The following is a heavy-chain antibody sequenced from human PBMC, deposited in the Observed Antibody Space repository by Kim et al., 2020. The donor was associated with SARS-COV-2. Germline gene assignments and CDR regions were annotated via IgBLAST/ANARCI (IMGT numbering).Heavy chain of an antibody. D-gene: IGHD3-3*01. J-gene: IGHJ4*02. Sequence: SETLSLTCTVSGGSISSGGYYWSWIRQHPGKGLEWIGYIYYSGSTYYNPSLKSRVTISVDTSKNQFSLKLSSVTAADTAVYYCARATTTIFGVVSEFDYWGQGTLAT. CDR3: ARATTTIFGVVSEFDY. V-gene: IGHV4-31*03. CDR1: GGSISSGGYY. CDR2: IYYSGST.